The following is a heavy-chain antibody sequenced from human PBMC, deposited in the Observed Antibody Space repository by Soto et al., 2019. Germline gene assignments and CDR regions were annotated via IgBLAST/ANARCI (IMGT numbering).Heavy chain of an antibody. CDR3: ARRASSGRDPFYFDS. D-gene: IGHD6-6*01. Sequence: QVQLQESGPGLVKPSQTLSLTCTVSGGSITGGNYQWTWIRQHPAKGLEWIGNIHHSGSTYYTPSLRDRVTISVDTSENQFALKLSSVTAADTAVYFCARRASSGRDPFYFDSWGQGTLVAVSS. J-gene: IGHJ4*02. CDR2: IHHSGST. V-gene: IGHV4-31*03. CDR1: GGSITGGNYQ.